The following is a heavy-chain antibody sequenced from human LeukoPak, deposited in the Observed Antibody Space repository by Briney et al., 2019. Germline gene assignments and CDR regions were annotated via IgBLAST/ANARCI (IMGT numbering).Heavy chain of an antibody. Sequence: GSLRLSCEAAGLTASSYTMNWVRQAPGKGLEWVSLISRTTGSIYYADSVRGRFTISRDSAKNSVYLQMNSLRAEDTAIYYCARESILGTTTDYFDYWGQGTRVIVSS. CDR3: ARESILGTTTDYFDY. CDR2: ISRTTGSI. D-gene: IGHD1-26*01. J-gene: IGHJ4*02. CDR1: GLTASSYT. V-gene: IGHV3-48*04.